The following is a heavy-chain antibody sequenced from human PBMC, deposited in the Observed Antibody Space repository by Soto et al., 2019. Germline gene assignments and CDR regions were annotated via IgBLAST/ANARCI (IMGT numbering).Heavy chain of an antibody. J-gene: IGHJ4*02. CDR2: IYYSGST. V-gene: IGHV4-59*01. CDR3: ASSIAAAGKNFDY. CDR1: GGSISSYY. D-gene: IGHD6-13*01. Sequence: SETLSLTCTVSGGSISSYYWSWIRQPPGKGLEWIGYIYYSGSTNYNPSLKSRVTISVDTSKYQFSLKLSSVTAADTAVYYCASSIAAAGKNFDYWGQGTLVTVSS.